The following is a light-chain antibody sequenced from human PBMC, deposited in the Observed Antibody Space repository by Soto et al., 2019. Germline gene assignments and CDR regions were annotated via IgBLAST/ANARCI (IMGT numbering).Light chain of an antibody. CDR1: QSVRSN. CDR2: DAS. Sequence: MTQSPSTLSVSPGESATLSCRASQSVRSNLAWYQQKPGQAPTLLIYDASTRATGIPARFSGSGSGTEFTLTISSLRSEDFAVYYCQQYNDWPPLTFGGGTKVEIK. J-gene: IGKJ4*01. V-gene: IGKV3-15*01. CDR3: QQYNDWPPLT.